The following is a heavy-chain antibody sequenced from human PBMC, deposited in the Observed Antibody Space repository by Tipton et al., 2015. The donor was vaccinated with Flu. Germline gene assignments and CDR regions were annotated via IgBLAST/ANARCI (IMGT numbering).Heavy chain of an antibody. CDR1: GFTVSSNY. Sequence: SLRLSCAASGFTVSSNYMSWVRQAPGKGLEWVSVIYSGGSTYYADSVKGRFTISRDNSKNTLYLQMNSLRAEDTAVYYCARDLPYYYDSSVGAFDIWGQGTMVTVSS. D-gene: IGHD3-22*01. CDR2: IYSGGST. V-gene: IGHV3-66*01. J-gene: IGHJ3*02. CDR3: ARDLPYYYDSSVGAFDI.